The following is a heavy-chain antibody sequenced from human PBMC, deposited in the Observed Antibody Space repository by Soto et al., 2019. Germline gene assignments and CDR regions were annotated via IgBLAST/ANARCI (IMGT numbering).Heavy chain of an antibody. CDR3: ARGRDGYNLLDY. D-gene: IGHD5-12*01. J-gene: IGHJ4*02. V-gene: IGHV3-64*01. Sequence: EVQLVESGGGLVQPGGSLRLSCAASGFTLSSYATHWVCQAPGKGLENVAGISSNGDSIYYANSVKGRFTISRDNFQNTLYLQMGSLRVEDMAVYYCARGRDGYNLLDYWGQGTLVTVSS. CDR2: ISSNGDSI. CDR1: GFTLSSYA.